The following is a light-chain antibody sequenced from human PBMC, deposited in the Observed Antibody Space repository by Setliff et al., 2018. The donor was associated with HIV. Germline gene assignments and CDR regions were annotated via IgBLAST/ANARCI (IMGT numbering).Light chain of an antibody. V-gene: IGLV2-23*02. J-gene: IGLJ3*02. Sequence: QSVLTQPASVSGSPGQSITISCTGTSSDVGSYNFVSWYQQHPGKAPKLILYEVSKWPSGASNHFSGSKSGNTASLTISGLQAEDEATYYYASYAATATGTWVFGGGTKVTVL. CDR1: SSDVGSYNF. CDR2: EVS. CDR3: ASYAATATGTWV.